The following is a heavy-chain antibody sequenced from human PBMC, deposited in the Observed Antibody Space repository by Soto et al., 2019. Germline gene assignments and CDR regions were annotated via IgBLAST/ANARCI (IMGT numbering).Heavy chain of an antibody. CDR2: MNPRDGST. V-gene: IGHV1-46*01. CDR3: ARNLNHDFWNDPYHFLGMDV. D-gene: IGHD3-3*01. CDR1: GNTFTKNH. Sequence: XSGKVSCRLSGNTFTKNHIHWVRQAPGQGLECMGMMNPRDGSTTYAQTFRGRLIVTRDTSTTMVYMELSSRIFDDTAVYFCARNLNHDFWNDPYHFLGMDVWGQGTTVTVSS. J-gene: IGHJ6*02.